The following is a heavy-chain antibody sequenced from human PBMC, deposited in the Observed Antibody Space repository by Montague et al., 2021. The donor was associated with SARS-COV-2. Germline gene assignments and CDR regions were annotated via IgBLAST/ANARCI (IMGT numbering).Heavy chain of an antibody. CDR2: IYFLGNT. V-gene: IGHV4-39*07. CDR3: ARDNYGDWGYYGLDV. CDR1: GDSVSNDRYY. J-gene: IGHJ6*02. Sequence: SETLSLTCTVSGDSVSNDRYYWGWIRQSPGKGLEWIGTIYFLGNTYYSPSLKSRVTMSVDTSKNQLSLRLKSVTAADTAVYYCARDNYGDWGYYGLDVWGQGTTVIVSS. D-gene: IGHD4-17*01.